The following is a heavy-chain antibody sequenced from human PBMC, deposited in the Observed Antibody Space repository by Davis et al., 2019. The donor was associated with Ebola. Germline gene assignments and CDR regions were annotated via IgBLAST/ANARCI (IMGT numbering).Heavy chain of an antibody. CDR1: GFTFSSYE. CDR2: ISSSGSTT. D-gene: IGHD6-19*01. Sequence: PGGSLRLSCAASGFTFSSYEMNWVRQAPEKGLDWVSKISSSGSTTDYADSVKGRFTISRDNAKNSLYLEMNTLRGEDTGVYFCARRMRSGWSGLIDSWGQGTLVTVSS. CDR3: ARRMRSGWSGLIDS. V-gene: IGHV3-48*03. J-gene: IGHJ4*02.